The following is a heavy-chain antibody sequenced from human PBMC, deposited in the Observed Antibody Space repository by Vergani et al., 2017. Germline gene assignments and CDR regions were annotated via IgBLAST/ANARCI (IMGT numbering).Heavy chain of an antibody. V-gene: IGHV1-8*01. Sequence: QVQLVQSGAEVKKPGASVKVSCWASGYTFIEYDIDWVRQAAGQGLEWMGWMNPKSGNSGFAQKIQGRVTMTRDTSISTAYMELNSLTSEDTAVYYCARAPGRRCSGGSCYSSFRWFDPWGQGTLVTVFS. CDR1: GYTFIEYD. CDR2: MNPKSGNS. CDR3: ARAPGRRCSGGSCYSSFRWFDP. J-gene: IGHJ5*02. D-gene: IGHD2-15*01.